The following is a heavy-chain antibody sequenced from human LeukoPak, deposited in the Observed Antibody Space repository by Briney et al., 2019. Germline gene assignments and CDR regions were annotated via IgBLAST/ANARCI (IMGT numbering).Heavy chain of an antibody. Sequence: GGSLRLSCAASGFTFDDYAMHWVRQAPGKGLEWVSLISWDGGSTYYADSVKGRFAISRDNSRHTLYLQMNSLGAEDTALYYCAKDKEYSGFGPILSGYYYGMDVWGKGTTVTVSS. J-gene: IGHJ6*04. CDR3: AKDKEYSGFGPILSGYYYGMDV. CDR1: GFTFDDYA. V-gene: IGHV3-43D*04. D-gene: IGHD5-12*01. CDR2: ISWDGGST.